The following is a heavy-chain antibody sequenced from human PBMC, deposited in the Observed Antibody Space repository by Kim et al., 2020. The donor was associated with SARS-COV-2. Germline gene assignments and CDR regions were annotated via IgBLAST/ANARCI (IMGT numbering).Heavy chain of an antibody. CDR2: INTNTGNP. CDR3: ARCYGDYGEYYYDSSGYSVIAAFDI. D-gene: IGHD3-22*01. CDR1: GYTFTSYA. J-gene: IGHJ3*02. Sequence: ASVKVSCKASGYTFTSYAMNWVRQAPGQGLEWMGWINTNTGNPTYAQGFTGRFVFSLDTSVSTAYLQISSLKAEDTAVYYCARCYGDYGEYYYDSSGYSVIAAFDIWGQGTMVTVSS. V-gene: IGHV7-4-1*02.